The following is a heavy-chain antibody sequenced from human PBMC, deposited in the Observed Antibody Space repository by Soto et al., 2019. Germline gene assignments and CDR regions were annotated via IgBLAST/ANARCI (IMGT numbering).Heavy chain of an antibody. V-gene: IGHV4-34*01. Sequence: LSLTCAVYGGSFSGYYWSWIRQPPGKGLEWIGEINHSGSTNYNPSLKSRVTISVDTSKNQFSLKLSSVTAADTAVYYCAREEYYYYYGMDVWGQGTTVTVSS. CDR2: INHSGST. CDR3: AREEYYYYYGMDV. J-gene: IGHJ6*02. CDR1: GGSFSGYY.